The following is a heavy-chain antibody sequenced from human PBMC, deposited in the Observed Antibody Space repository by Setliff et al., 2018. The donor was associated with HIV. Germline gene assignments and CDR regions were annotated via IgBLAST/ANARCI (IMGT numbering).Heavy chain of an antibody. V-gene: IGHV4-61*01. D-gene: IGHD6-25*01. CDR1: GGSVSSGSYY. CDR3: ARYSPRGYTLTGPY. Sequence: SETLSLTCTVSGGSVSSGSYYWSWIRQPPGKGLEWIGYIYYSGSTKHNPSLKSRATIPLDTSKNQFSLKLTSVTAADTAVYYCARYSPRGYTLTGPYWGQGTLVTVSS. J-gene: IGHJ4*02. CDR2: IYYSGST.